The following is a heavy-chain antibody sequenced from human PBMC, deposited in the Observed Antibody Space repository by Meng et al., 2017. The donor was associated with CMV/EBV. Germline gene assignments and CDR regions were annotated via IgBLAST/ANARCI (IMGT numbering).Heavy chain of an antibody. Sequence: ASVKVSCKASGYTFTTYDINWVRQATGQGLEWMGWMNPNSGNTGYAQKFQGRVTLTRVTSISTAYMELSSLRSEDTAVYYCARFSFYGGNSVAFDYYYGMDVWGQGTTVTVSS. D-gene: IGHD4-23*01. CDR2: MNPNSGNT. V-gene: IGHV1-8*01. CDR3: ARFSFYGGNSVAFDYYYGMDV. J-gene: IGHJ6*02. CDR1: GYTFTTYD.